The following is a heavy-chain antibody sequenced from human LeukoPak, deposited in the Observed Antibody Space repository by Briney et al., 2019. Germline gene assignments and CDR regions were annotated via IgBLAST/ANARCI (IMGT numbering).Heavy chain of an antibody. CDR3: ASGRSGSYFDS. CDR2: ISTTDDT. CDR1: RFTFSTYD. D-gene: IGHD1-26*01. Sequence: GGSLRLSCAASRFTFSTYDMHWVRQATGKGLEWVSAISTTDDTYYPGSVKGRFTISRENAKSSLYLQMNSLRAEDTACYYCASGRSGSYFDSWGQGTLVAVSS. J-gene: IGHJ4*02. V-gene: IGHV3-13*04.